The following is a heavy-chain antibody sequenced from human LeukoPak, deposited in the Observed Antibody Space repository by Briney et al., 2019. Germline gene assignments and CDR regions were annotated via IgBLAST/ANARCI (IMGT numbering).Heavy chain of an antibody. CDR1: GFTFSSYW. J-gene: IGHJ4*02. Sequence: GGSLRLSCAASGFTFSSYWMSWVRQAPGEGLEWVAIIKQDGTEKYYMDSVKGRFSISRDNAKISLYLQMNALRAEDTAVYYCARDVRPDYWGQGTLVTVST. D-gene: IGHD6-6*01. CDR3: ARDVRPDY. V-gene: IGHV3-7*04. CDR2: IKQDGTEK.